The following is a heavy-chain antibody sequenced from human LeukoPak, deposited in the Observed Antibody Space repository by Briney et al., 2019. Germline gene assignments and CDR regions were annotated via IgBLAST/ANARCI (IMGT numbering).Heavy chain of an antibody. J-gene: IGHJ4*02. Sequence: PGGSLRLSCAASGFTFRSYSMNPLRQAPGKGLEWVSSISSGSSYISSADSVKGRFTISRDNAKNSLYLQMNSLRDEDTAVYYCARKAMDALYYFDSWGQGTLVTVSS. CDR1: GFTFRSYS. CDR3: ARKAMDALYYFDS. V-gene: IGHV3-21*01. D-gene: IGHD2-8*01. CDR2: ISSGSSYI.